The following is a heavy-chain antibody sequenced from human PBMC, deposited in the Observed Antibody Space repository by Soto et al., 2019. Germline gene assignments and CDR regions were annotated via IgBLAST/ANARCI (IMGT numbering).Heavy chain of an antibody. CDR3: AKDYLNYGSVSDDAFDI. V-gene: IGHV3-30*18. J-gene: IGHJ3*02. Sequence: QVQLVESGGGVVQPGRSLRLSCAASGFTFSSYGMHWVRQAPGKGLEWVAVISYDGSNKYYADSVKGRFTISRDNSKNTLYLQVNSLRAADTAVYYCAKDYLNYGSVSDDAFDIWGQGTIVTVSS. D-gene: IGHD3-10*01. CDR1: GFTFSSYG. CDR2: ISYDGSNK.